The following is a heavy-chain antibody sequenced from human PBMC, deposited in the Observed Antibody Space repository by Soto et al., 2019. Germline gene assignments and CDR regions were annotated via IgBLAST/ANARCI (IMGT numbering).Heavy chain of an antibody. V-gene: IGHV4-34*01. J-gene: IGHJ4*02. D-gene: IGHD6-13*01. CDR1: GGSFSGYY. CDR2: INHSGST. Sequence: PSETLSLTCAVYGGSFSGYYWSWIRQPPGKGLEWIGEINHSGSTNYNPSLKSRVTISVDTSKNQFSLKLSSVTAADTAVYYCARADRMAAAARGYYFDYWGQGTLVTVSS. CDR3: ARADRMAAAARGYYFDY.